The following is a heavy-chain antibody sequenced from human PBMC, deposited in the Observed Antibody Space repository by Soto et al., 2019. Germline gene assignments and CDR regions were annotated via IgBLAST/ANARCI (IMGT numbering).Heavy chain of an antibody. J-gene: IGHJ4*02. CDR1: GFSFSNYA. V-gene: IGHV3-23*01. CDR3: TKANRYCSGANCFTFDY. D-gene: IGHD2-15*01. CDR2: ISSSGGGT. Sequence: PGGSLRLSCAASGFSFSNYAMSWVRQAPGKGLEWVSGISSSGGGTYYADSVKGRFTISRDNSKNTLSLQMNSLRAEDTAVYYCTKANRYCSGANCFTFDYWGLGTLVTVSS.